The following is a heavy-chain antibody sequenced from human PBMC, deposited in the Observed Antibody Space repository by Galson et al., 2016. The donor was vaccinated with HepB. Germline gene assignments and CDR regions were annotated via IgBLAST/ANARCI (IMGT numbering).Heavy chain of an antibody. D-gene: IGHD2-2*02. Sequence: SLRLSCAASGFTFDDYAMHWVRQAPGKGLEWVSGISGSGGSTYYADSVKGRFTISRDQSNNTLHLQMNSLRAEDTAIYCCAKDISALVLPAAIDYWGQGTLVTVSS. CDR3: AKDISALVLPAAIDY. CDR1: GFTFDDYA. V-gene: IGHV3-23*01. CDR2: ISGSGGST. J-gene: IGHJ4*02.